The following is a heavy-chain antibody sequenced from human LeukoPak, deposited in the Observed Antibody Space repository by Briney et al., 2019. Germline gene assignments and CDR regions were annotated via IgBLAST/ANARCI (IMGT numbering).Heavy chain of an antibody. J-gene: IGHJ4*02. CDR1: GFTFSDYG. V-gene: IGHV3-30*18. Sequence: PGRSLRLSCAASGFTFSDYGMHWVRQAPGKGLEWVAVISSDGENKYSADSVKGRFTISSDNSKNTLYLQMNSLRAEDTAVYYCAKGYFYFDYWGQGTPVTVSS. CDR2: ISSDGENK. CDR3: AKGYFYFDY. D-gene: IGHD3-10*01.